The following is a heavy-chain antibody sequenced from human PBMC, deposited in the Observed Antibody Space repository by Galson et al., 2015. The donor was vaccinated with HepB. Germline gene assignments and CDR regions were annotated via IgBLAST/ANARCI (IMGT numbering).Heavy chain of an antibody. Sequence: SLRLSCAASGFTFSSYWMHWVRQAPGKGLVWVSRINSDGSSTSYADSVKGRFTISRDNAKNTLYLQMNSLRAEDTAVYYCARGGYGSGSYYSPPDYWGQGTLVTVSS. CDR1: GFTFSSYW. V-gene: IGHV3-74*01. D-gene: IGHD3-10*01. CDR2: INSDGSST. J-gene: IGHJ4*02. CDR3: ARGGYGSGSYYSPPDY.